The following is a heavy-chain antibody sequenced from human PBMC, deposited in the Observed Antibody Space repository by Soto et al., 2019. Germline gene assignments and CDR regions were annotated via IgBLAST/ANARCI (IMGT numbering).Heavy chain of an antibody. D-gene: IGHD2-2*01. V-gene: IGHV4-30-2*01. Sequence: QLQLQESGSGLVKPSQTLSLTCAVSGGSISSGGYSWSWIRQPPGKGLEWIGYIYHSGSTYYNPCLTTRVTISVDRSKNQFSLKLRPLAAADTSVYHCASVPSPWGQGSLVPVSS. CDR1: GGSISSGGYS. CDR2: IYHSGST. CDR3: ASVPSP. J-gene: IGHJ5*02.